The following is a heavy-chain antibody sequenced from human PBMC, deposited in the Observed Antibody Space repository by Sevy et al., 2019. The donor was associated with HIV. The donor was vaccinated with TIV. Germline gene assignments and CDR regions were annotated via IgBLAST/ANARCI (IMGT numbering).Heavy chain of an antibody. Sequence: GGSLRLSCAVSGFSFDSYGMTWVRQAPGKGLEWVSGISGSGTRTYYADSVKGRFIISRDNSKNTLYLQMNSLRAEDTALYYCAKDLEQQLGPDYWGQGTQVTVSS. D-gene: IGHD6-13*01. J-gene: IGHJ4*02. V-gene: IGHV3-23*01. CDR2: ISGSGTRT. CDR1: GFSFDSYG. CDR3: AKDLEQQLGPDY.